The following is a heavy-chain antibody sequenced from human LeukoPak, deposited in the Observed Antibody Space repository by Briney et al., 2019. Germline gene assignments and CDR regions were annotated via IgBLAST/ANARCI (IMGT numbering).Heavy chain of an antibody. CDR3: AKDTGLLWFGELYFDP. J-gene: IGHJ5*02. V-gene: IGHV3-9*01. CDR1: GFTFDDYA. Sequence: GRSLRLSCAASGFTFDDYAMHWVRQAPGKGLEWVSGISWNSGGIGYADSVKGRFTISRDNAKNSLYLQMNSLRAEDTALYYCAKDTGLLWFGELYFDPWGQGTLVTVSS. CDR2: ISWNSGGI. D-gene: IGHD3-10*01.